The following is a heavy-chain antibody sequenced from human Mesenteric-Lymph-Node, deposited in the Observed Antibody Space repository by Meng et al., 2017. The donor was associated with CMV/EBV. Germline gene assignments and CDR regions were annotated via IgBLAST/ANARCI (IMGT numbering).Heavy chain of an antibody. Sequence: GESLKISCAASGFTFSSYEMNWVRQAPGKGLEWVSYISSSGSTIYYADSVKGRFTISRDNAKNSLYLQMNSLRAEDTAVYYCAKGVGCSSTSCYTRVDSWGQGTLVTVSS. D-gene: IGHD2-2*02. CDR3: AKGVGCSSTSCYTRVDS. CDR2: ISSSGSTI. J-gene: IGHJ4*02. V-gene: IGHV3-48*03. CDR1: GFTFSSYE.